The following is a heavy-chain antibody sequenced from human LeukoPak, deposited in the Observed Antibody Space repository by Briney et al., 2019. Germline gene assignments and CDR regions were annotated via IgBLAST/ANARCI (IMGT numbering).Heavy chain of an antibody. D-gene: IGHD2-2*01. CDR2: IIPIFGTA. CDR1: GGTFSSYA. J-gene: IGHJ5*02. Sequence: SVKVSCRASGGTFSSYAISWVRQAPGQGLEWMGGIIPIFGTANYAQKFQGRVTITADESTSTAYMELSSLRSEDTAVYYCARDLEDCSSTSCPLNWFDPWGQGTLVTVSS. CDR3: ARDLEDCSSTSCPLNWFDP. V-gene: IGHV1-69*13.